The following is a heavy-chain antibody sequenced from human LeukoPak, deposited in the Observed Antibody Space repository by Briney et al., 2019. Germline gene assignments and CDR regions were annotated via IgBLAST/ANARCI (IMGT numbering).Heavy chain of an antibody. CDR3: GTYSGGSCSTDAFDI. V-gene: IGHV4-39*01. D-gene: IGHD2-15*01. CDR2: IYYSGST. Sequence: SETLSLTCTVSGGSISSSSYYWGWIRQPPGKGLEWIGSIYYSGSTYYNPSLKSRVTISVDTSKNQFSLKLSSVTAADTAVYYCGTYSGGSCSTDAFDIWGQGTMVTVSS. J-gene: IGHJ3*02. CDR1: GGSISSSSYY.